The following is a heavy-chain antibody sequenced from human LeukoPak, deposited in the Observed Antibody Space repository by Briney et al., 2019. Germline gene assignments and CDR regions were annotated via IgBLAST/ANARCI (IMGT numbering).Heavy chain of an antibody. D-gene: IGHD4-17*01. V-gene: IGHV3-20*04. J-gene: IGHJ2*01. Sequence: GGSLRLSCAASGLNVDDYGISWGRQAPGKGQEWGSGINWNGGSTGYAESVKGRFTMSSDNAKNSLYLQMNRLRAEDTALYSCARGLRAPVTLFGWSFDLWGRGTLVTASS. CDR2: INWNGGST. CDR1: GLNVDDYG. CDR3: ARGLRAPVTLFGWSFDL.